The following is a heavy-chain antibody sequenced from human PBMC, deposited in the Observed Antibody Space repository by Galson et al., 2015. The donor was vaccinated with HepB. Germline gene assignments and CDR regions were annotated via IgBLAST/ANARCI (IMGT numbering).Heavy chain of an antibody. J-gene: IGHJ4*02. CDR1: GFILSDYY. Sequence: SLRLSCAASGFILSDYYMEWVRQAPGKGLEWVGRVRHKARRYTTDYVASVEGRFTISRDDSKNSLYLQMDSLKTEDTAVYYCSRTLPGIDLDYWGQGTLVTVSS. D-gene: IGHD3-3*02. V-gene: IGHV3-72*01. CDR3: SRTLPGIDLDY. CDR2: VRHKARRYTT.